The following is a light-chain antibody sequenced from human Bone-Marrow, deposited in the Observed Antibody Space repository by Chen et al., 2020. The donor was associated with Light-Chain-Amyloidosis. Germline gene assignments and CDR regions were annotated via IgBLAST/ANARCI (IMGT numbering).Light chain of an antibody. Sequence: QSVLTQPPSASRTPGPRVTISCSGSSSNIGTNTVNWYQHLPVTAPKLLIYTNNQRPSGVPDRFSGSKSGTSASLAISGLQSEDEADYYCAAWDDSLKAWVFGGGTKLTVL. CDR1: SSNIGTNT. CDR2: TNN. V-gene: IGLV1-44*01. J-gene: IGLJ3*02. CDR3: AAWDDSLKAWV.